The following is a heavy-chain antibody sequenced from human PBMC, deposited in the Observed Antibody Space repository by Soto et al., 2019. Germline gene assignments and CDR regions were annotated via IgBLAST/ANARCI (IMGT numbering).Heavy chain of an antibody. J-gene: IGHJ3*02. CDR2: INPNSGGT. D-gene: IGHD2-2*01. Sequence: ASVKVSCKASGYTFTGDYMHWGRQAPGQGLEWMGWINPNSGGTNYAQKFQGWVTMTRDTSIRTAYMELSRLRSDDTAVYYCACCSSTSCYSHGAFDIWGQGTMVTVSS. CDR1: GYTFTGDY. CDR3: ACCSSTSCYSHGAFDI. V-gene: IGHV1-2*04.